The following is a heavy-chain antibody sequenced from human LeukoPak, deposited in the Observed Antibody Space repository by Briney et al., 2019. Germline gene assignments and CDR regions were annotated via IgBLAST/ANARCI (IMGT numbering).Heavy chain of an antibody. J-gene: IGHJ4*02. V-gene: IGHV4-30-4*01. CDR1: GASISSGDYY. CDR2: IHSSGNT. D-gene: IGHD6-19*01. Sequence: PSETLSLTCTVSGASISSGDYYWSWIRQPPGKGLEWIGHIHSSGNTYYNPSLKSPVTISVDTSKNHFSLNLSSVTAADTAVFYCARWVTGWYPQFDYWGQGTLVTVSS. CDR3: ARWVTGWYPQFDY.